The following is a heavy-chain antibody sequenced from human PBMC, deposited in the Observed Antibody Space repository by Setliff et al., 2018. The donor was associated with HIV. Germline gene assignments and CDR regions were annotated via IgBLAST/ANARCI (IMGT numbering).Heavy chain of an antibody. V-gene: IGHV4-4*08. CDR2: IHHSGSS. CDR3: AREHDYSNYRRLDS. Sequence: SETLSLTCTVSGDSIITYYWTWIRQPPGKGLEWIGYIHHSGSSDHTPSLRSRVTMSVDTSKNQFSLKLTSVTAADTAVYYCAREHDYSNYRRLDSWGQGILVTVSS. J-gene: IGHJ4*02. CDR1: GDSIITYY. D-gene: IGHD4-4*01.